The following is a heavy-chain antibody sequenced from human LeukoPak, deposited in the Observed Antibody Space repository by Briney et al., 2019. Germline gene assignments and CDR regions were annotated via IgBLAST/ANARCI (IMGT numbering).Heavy chain of an antibody. CDR1: GYTFTSYD. Sequence: GASVKVSCKASGYTFTSYDINWVRQATGQGLEWMGWMNPNSGSTGYAQKFQGRVTMTRNTSISTAYMELSSLRSEDTAVYYCARAPSLKKLVRYFDWFQPNWFDPWGQGTLVTVSS. V-gene: IGHV1-8*01. CDR2: MNPNSGST. CDR3: ARAPSLKKLVRYFDWFQPNWFDP. D-gene: IGHD3-9*01. J-gene: IGHJ5*02.